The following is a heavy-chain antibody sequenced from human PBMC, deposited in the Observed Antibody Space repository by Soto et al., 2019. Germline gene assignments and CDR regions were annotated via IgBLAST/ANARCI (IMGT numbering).Heavy chain of an antibody. CDR1: GFTFSSFE. CDR2: ISSSGNTI. CDR3: ARGKPNCSSSSCYFDY. Sequence: GGSLRLSCAASGFTFSSFEMNWVRQAPGKGLEWVSFISSSGNTINYADSVKGRFTVSRDNAKNSLYLQMNSLRAEDTAVYYCARGKPNCSSSSCYFDYWGQGALVTVSS. D-gene: IGHD2-2*01. J-gene: IGHJ4*02. V-gene: IGHV3-48*03.